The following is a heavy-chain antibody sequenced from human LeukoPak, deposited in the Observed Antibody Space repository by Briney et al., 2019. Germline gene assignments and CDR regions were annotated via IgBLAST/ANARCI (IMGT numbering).Heavy chain of an antibody. Sequence: ASVKVSCKASGYTFTGYCMHWVRQAPGQGLEWMGWINPNSGGTNYAQKFQGRVTMTRDTSTRTVYMELSSLRSEDTAVYYCTREGAYGAHGFDYWGQGTLITVSS. V-gene: IGHV1-2*02. CDR2: INPNSGGT. J-gene: IGHJ4*02. CDR1: GYTFTGYC. CDR3: TREGAYGAHGFDY. D-gene: IGHD4-17*01.